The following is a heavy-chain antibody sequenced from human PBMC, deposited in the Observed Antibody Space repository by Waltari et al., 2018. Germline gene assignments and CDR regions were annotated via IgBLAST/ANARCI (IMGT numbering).Heavy chain of an antibody. CDR3: ARGITIFGPPV. CDR2: IYYSGST. CDR1: GGSLSRYY. V-gene: IGHV4-59*01. Sequence: QVQLQESGPGLVQPSETLSLTCTVSGGSLSRYYWSWIRQPPGKGLEWIGYIYYSGSTNYNPSLKSRVTISVDTSKNQFSLKLSSVTAADTAVYYCARGITIFGPPVWGQGTMVTVSS. J-gene: IGHJ3*01. D-gene: IGHD3-3*01.